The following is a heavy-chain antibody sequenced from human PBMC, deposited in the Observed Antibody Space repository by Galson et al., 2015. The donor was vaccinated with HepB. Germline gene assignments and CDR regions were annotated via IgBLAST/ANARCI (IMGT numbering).Heavy chain of an antibody. V-gene: IGHV1-3*01. CDR1: GYTFTSYA. J-gene: IGHJ3*02. CDR2: INAGNGNT. D-gene: IGHD3-16*01. Sequence: SCKASGYTFTSYAMHWVRQAPGQRLEWMGWINAGNGNTKYSQKFQGRVTITRDTSASTAYMELSSLRSEDTAVYYCARDMGVLGAFDIWGQGTMVTVSS. CDR3: ARDMGVLGAFDI.